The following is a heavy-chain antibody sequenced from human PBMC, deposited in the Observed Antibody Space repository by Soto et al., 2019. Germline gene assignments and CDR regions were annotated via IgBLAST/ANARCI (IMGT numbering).Heavy chain of an antibody. J-gene: IGHJ6*02. CDR2: IIPIFGTA. V-gene: IGHV1-69*13. D-gene: IGHD3-3*01. CDR1: GGTFSSYA. CDR3: ARGLRFLEWLRNDEKNYYYYGMDV. Sequence: ASVKVSCKASGGTFSSYAISWVRQAPGQGLEWMGGIIPIFGTANYAQKFQGRVTITADESTSTAYMELSSLRSEDTAVYYCARGLRFLEWLRNDEKNYYYYGMDVWGQGTTVTVSS.